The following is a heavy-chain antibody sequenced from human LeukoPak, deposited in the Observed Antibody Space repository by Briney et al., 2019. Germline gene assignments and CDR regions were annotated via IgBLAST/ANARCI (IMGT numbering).Heavy chain of an antibody. CDR1: GGSISSYY. CDR3: ARAFVRGVSSYYFYMDV. CDR2: IYYSGST. D-gene: IGHD3-10*01. V-gene: IGHV4-59*01. Sequence: PSETLSLTCAVSGGSISSYYWSWIRQPPGKGLEWIGYIYYSGSTNYNPSLKSRVTMSVDTSKNQFSLTLSSVTAADTAVYYCARAFVRGVSSYYFYMDVWGKGATVTISS. J-gene: IGHJ6*03.